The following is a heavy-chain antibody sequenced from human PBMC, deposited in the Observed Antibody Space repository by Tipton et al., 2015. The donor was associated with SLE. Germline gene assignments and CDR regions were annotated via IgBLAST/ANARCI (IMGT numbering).Heavy chain of an antibody. J-gene: IGHJ4*02. V-gene: IGHV3-23*01. Sequence: SLRLSCADSGFTFSSYALNWVRQAPGKGLEWVSSISSDGGVTYYADSVTGRFTISRDNSKNTLYLQMNTLRADDTAVYYCARVSNARGGAYWGQGTLVTVSS. D-gene: IGHD2-2*01. CDR3: ARVSNARGGAY. CDR1: GFTFSSYA. CDR2: ISSDGGVT.